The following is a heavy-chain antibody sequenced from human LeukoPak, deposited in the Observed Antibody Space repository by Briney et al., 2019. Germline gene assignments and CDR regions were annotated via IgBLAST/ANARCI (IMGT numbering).Heavy chain of an antibody. V-gene: IGHV1-2*02. D-gene: IGHD3-10*01. J-gene: IGHJ4*02. CDR3: ARAQMVGFGELFDY. Sequence: ASVKVSCKASGYTFTGYYMHWVRQAPGQGLEWMGWINPNSGGTNYAQKFQGRVTMTRDTPISTAYIELSRLRSDDTAVYYCARAQMVGFGELFDYWGQGTLVTVSS. CDR1: GYTFTGYY. CDR2: INPNSGGT.